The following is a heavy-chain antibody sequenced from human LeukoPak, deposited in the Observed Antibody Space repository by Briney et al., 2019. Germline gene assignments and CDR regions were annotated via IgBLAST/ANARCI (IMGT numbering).Heavy chain of an antibody. CDR2: ISGGGGST. CDR1: GFTFSSYA. J-gene: IGHJ4*02. Sequence: GGSLRLSCAASGFTFSSYAMSWVRQAPGKGLEWVSAISGGGGSTYYADSVKGRFTISRDNSKNTLYLQMNSLRAEDTAVYYCAKAMRIAARPSCLDYWGQGTLVTVSS. V-gene: IGHV3-23*01. D-gene: IGHD6-6*01. CDR3: AKAMRIAARPSCLDY.